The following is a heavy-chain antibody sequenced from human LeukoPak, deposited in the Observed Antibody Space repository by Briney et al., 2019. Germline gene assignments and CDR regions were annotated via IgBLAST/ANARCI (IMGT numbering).Heavy chain of an antibody. CDR2: INPNSGGT. CDR1: GYTFTGYC. J-gene: IGHJ4*02. Sequence: GASVKVSCKASGYTFTGYCMHWVRQAPGQGLEWMGWINPNSGGTNYAQKFQGRVTMTRDTSISTAYMGLSRLRSDDTAVYYCAATYYYDSSGLDYWGQGTLVTVSS. D-gene: IGHD3-22*01. V-gene: IGHV1-2*02. CDR3: AATYYYDSSGLDY.